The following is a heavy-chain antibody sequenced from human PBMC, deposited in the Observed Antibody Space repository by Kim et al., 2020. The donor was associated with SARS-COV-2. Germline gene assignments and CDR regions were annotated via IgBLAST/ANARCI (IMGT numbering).Heavy chain of an antibody. J-gene: IGHJ3*02. V-gene: IGHV3-33*01. CDR1: GFSFRTFG. CDR3: ARETGRNSFDI. Sequence: GGSLRLSCVASGFSFRTFGMHWVRQAPGKGLQWVALIWADGSNKYYRDSVKGRFNSSRDNSKNTLYLHMSSLKAEDTAMYYCARETGRNSFDIWGQGTMVTVSP. CDR2: IWADGSNK.